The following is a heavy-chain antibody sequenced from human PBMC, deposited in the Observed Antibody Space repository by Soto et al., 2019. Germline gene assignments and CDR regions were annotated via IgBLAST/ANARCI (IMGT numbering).Heavy chain of an antibody. V-gene: IGHV1-8*01. J-gene: IGHJ5*02. CDR2: MNPNRDNT. CDR1: GYTFTSYD. CDR3: ASTLDRIAARPGFDP. Sequence: VQLVQSGAEVKKPGASVKVSCKASGYTFTSYDINWVRQATGQGLEWMGWMNPNRDNTGYAQKIQGRITMTRNTSISTGYMELSSLRSEDTAVYYCASTLDRIAARPGFDPWGQGTLVTVSS. D-gene: IGHD6-6*01.